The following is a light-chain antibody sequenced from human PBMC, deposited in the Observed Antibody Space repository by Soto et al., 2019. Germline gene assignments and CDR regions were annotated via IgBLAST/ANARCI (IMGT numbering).Light chain of an antibody. J-gene: IGLJ2*01. V-gene: IGLV2-8*01. CDR3: SSYAGRNILL. CDR1: SSDVGGYKY. Sequence: QSVLTQPPSASGSPGQSVTIACTGTSSDVGGYKYVSWYQQHPGKAPKLMIYEVNKRPSGVPDRFSGSKSGHTASLTVSGLQADDEADYFCSSYAGRNILLFGGGTKVTVL. CDR2: EVN.